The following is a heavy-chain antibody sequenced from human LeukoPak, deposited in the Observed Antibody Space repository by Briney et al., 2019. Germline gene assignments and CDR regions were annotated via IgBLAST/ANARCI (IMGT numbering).Heavy chain of an antibody. Sequence: ASVKVSCKASGYTFTSYDINWVRQATGQGLEWMGWMNPNSGNTGYAQKFQGRVTMTEDTSTDTAYMELSSLRSEDTAVYYCAVLPPYDFWSGRTQLYYFDYWGQGTLVTVSS. D-gene: IGHD3-3*01. CDR2: MNPNSGNT. CDR1: GYTFTSYD. J-gene: IGHJ4*02. CDR3: AVLPPYDFWSGRTQLYYFDY. V-gene: IGHV1-8*01.